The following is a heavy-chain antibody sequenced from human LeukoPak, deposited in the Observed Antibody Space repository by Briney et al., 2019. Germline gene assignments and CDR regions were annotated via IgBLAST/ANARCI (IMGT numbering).Heavy chain of an antibody. CDR3: ARDPLYCSGGSCYFYGMDV. V-gene: IGHV3-30*03. CDR2: ISYDGSNK. D-gene: IGHD2-15*01. J-gene: IGHJ6*02. CDR1: GFTFSSYG. Sequence: GGSLRLSCAASGFTFSSYGMHWVRQAPGKGLEWVAVISYDGSNKYYADSVEGRFTISRDNSKNTLYLQMNSLRAEDTAVYYCARDPLYCSGGSCYFYGMDVWGQGTTVTVSS.